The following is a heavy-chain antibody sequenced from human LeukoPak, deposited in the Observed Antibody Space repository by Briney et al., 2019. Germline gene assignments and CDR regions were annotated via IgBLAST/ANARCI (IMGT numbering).Heavy chain of an antibody. V-gene: IGHV6-1*01. D-gene: IGHD1-1*01. Sequence: SQTLSLTYAISGDSVSSNSSTWNWIRQSPSRGLEWLGRTYYRSKWYNDYAVSVKSRITINPDTSKNQFSLQLNSVTPEDTAVYYCARRTDDSNYRDYWGQGALVTVSS. J-gene: IGHJ4*02. CDR3: ARRTDDSNYRDY. CDR1: GDSVSSNSST. CDR2: TYYRSKWYN.